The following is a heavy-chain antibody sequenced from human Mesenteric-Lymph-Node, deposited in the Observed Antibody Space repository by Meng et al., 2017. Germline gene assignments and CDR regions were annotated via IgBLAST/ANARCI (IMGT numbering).Heavy chain of an antibody. Sequence: QVQLVQSGAEVKKPGASVKVSCSACGYTFTGYYMHWVRQAPGQGLEWMGRINPNSGGTNYAQKFQGRVTMTRDTSISTAYMELSRLRSDDTAVYYCAREEGPSSSWYVDYWGQGTLVTVSS. D-gene: IGHD6-13*01. CDR3: AREEGPSSSWYVDY. CDR1: GYTFTGYY. J-gene: IGHJ4*02. V-gene: IGHV1-2*06. CDR2: INPNSGGT.